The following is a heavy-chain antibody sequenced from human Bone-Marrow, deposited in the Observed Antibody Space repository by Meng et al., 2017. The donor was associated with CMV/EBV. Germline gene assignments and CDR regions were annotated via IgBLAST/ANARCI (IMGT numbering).Heavy chain of an antibody. Sequence: ASVKVSCKASGDTFSKYVTSWVRQAPGQGLEWMGWISAYNGNTNYAQKLQGRVTMTTDTSTSTAYMELRSLRSDDTAVYYCARERERVYCSSTSCYATYYYYYGMDVWGQGTTVTVSS. CDR2: ISAYNGNT. V-gene: IGHV1-18*01. D-gene: IGHD2-2*01. CDR3: ARERERVYCSSTSCYATYYYYYGMDV. CDR1: GDTFSKYV. J-gene: IGHJ6*02.